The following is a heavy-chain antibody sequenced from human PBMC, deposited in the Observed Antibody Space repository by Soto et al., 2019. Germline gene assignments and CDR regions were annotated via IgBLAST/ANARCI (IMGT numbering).Heavy chain of an antibody. Sequence: GGSLRLSCAASGFTFSSYAMSWVRQAPGKGLEWVSAISGSGGSTYYADSVKGRFTISRDNSKNTLYLQMDSLRAEDTAVYYCAKGPPTYYDFWSGYATYYYGMDVWGQGTTVTVSS. D-gene: IGHD3-3*01. CDR1: GFTFSSYA. J-gene: IGHJ6*02. CDR2: ISGSGGST. V-gene: IGHV3-23*01. CDR3: AKGPPTYYDFWSGYATYYYGMDV.